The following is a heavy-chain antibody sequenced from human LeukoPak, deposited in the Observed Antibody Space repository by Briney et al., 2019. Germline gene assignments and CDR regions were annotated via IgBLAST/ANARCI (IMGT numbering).Heavy chain of an antibody. V-gene: IGHV4-30-4*01. CDR1: GGSISSGDYY. CDR2: IYYSGST. CDR3: ARERFYVDGDYVAPYYFDY. D-gene: IGHD4-17*01. J-gene: IGHJ4*02. Sequence: SETLSLTCTVSGGSISSGDYYWSWIRQPPGKGLEWIGYIYYSGSTYYNPSLKSRVTISVDTSKNQFSLKLSSVTVADTAVYYCARERFYVDGDYVAPYYFDYWGQGTLVTVSS.